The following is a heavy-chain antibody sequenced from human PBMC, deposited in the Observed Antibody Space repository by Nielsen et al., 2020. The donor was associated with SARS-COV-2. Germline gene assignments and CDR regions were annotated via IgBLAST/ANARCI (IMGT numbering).Heavy chain of an antibody. V-gene: IGHV4-34*01. CDR3: ARWAAAMVRFDY. CDR2: INHSGST. D-gene: IGHD3-10*01. CDR1: GGSFSGYY. J-gene: IGHJ4*02. Sequence: SETLSLTCAVYGGSFSGYYWSWIRQPPGKGLEWIGEINHSGSTNYNPSLKSRVTISVDTSKNQFSLKLSSVTAADTAVYYCARWAAAMVRFDYWGQGTLVTVSS.